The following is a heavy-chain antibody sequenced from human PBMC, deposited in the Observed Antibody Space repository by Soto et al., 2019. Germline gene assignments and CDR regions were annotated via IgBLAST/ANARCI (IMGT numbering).Heavy chain of an antibody. J-gene: IGHJ6*02. CDR3: AKDHQWEPGDYYYYYCMDV. D-gene: IGHD1-26*01. Sequence: PGGPLRLSCAASVFTFSSYAMSWVRQAPGKGLEWVSAISGSGGSTYYADSVKGRFTISRDNSKNTLYLQMNSLRAEDTAVYYCAKDHQWEPGDYYYYYCMDVWGQGTTVTVSS. CDR1: VFTFSSYA. CDR2: ISGSGGST. V-gene: IGHV3-23*01.